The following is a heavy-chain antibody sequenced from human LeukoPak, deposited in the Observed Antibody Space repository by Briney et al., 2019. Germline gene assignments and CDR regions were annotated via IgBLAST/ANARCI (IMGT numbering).Heavy chain of an antibody. V-gene: IGHV3-21*01. D-gene: IGHD3-22*01. CDR3: AKSPLPYYYDSSGYSHAFDI. CDR1: GFTFSSYS. CDR2: ISSSSSYI. J-gene: IGHJ3*02. Sequence: GGSLRLSCAASGFTFSSYSMNWVRQAPGKGLEWVSSISSSSSYIYYADSVKGRFTISRDNAKNSLYLQMNSLRAEDTAVYYCAKSPLPYYYDSSGYSHAFDIWGQGTMVTVSS.